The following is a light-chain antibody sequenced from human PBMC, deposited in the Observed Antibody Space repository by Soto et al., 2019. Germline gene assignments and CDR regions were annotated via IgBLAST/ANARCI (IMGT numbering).Light chain of an antibody. CDR3: QQYNSYWT. Sequence: DIQLTQSPSTLFASVGDRVTITCRASQSISSWLAWYQQKPGKAPKLLIYDASSLESGVPSRFSGSGSGTEFTLTISSLQPDDFATYYCQQYNSYWTLGQGTKV. CDR1: QSISSW. V-gene: IGKV1-5*01. CDR2: DAS. J-gene: IGKJ1*01.